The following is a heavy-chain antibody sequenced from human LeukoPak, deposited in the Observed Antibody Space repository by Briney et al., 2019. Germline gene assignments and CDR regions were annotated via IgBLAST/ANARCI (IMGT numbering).Heavy chain of an antibody. CDR2: IIPIFGTA. V-gene: IGHV1-69*13. J-gene: IGHJ3*02. Sequence: GASVKVSCKASGYTFTSYAMHWVRQAPGQGLEWMGGIIPIFGTANYAQKFQGRVTITADESTSTAYMELSSLRSEDTAVYYCARAYSSSWYFAFDIWGQGTMVTVSS. CDR3: ARAYSSSWYFAFDI. D-gene: IGHD6-13*01. CDR1: GYTFTSYA.